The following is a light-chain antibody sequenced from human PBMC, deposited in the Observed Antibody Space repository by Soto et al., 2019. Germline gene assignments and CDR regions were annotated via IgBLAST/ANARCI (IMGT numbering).Light chain of an antibody. V-gene: IGLV1-51*01. CDR3: GTWDSRLSAWV. CDR2: DND. Sequence: QSVLTQPPSVSAAPGQRVTISCSGSSSNIGSNAVSWYQHLPGTAPKYVIYDNDKRPSGIPDRFSGSRSGTSATLVITGLQAGDAADYYCGTWDSRLSAWVFGGGTKLTVL. CDR1: SSNIGSNA. J-gene: IGLJ3*02.